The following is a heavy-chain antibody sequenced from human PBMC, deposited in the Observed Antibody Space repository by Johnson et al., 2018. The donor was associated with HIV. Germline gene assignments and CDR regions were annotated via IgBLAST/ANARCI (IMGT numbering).Heavy chain of an antibody. CDR1: GFTFSDYY. J-gene: IGHJ3*02. Sequence: QVQLVESGGGLVQPGGSLRLSCAASGFTFSDYYMRWIRQAPGKGLEWVSSISSIGTTMYYADSVKGRFTISRNNVRNSLYLQMSSLRAADTAVYYCAREKLGSTEYDAFEIWGQGTMVTVSS. D-gene: IGHD1-26*01. CDR2: ISSIGTTM. CDR3: AREKLGSTEYDAFEI. V-gene: IGHV3-11*04.